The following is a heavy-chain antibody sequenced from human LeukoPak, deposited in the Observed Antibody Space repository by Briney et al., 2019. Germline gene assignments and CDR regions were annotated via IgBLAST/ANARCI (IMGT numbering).Heavy chain of an antibody. CDR2: IYYSGST. CDR3: ARGFNYYYYMDV. V-gene: IGHV4-59*01. J-gene: IGHJ6*03. D-gene: IGHD3-3*01. CDR1: GGSISSYY. Sequence: PSETLSLTCTVSGGSISSYYWSWIRQPPGKALEWIGYIYYSGSTNYNPSLKSRVTISVDTSKNQFSLKLSSVTAADTAVYYCARGFNYYYYMDVWGKGTTVTVSS.